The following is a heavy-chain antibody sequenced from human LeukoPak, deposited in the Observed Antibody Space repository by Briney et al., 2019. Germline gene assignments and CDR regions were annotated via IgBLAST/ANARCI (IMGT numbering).Heavy chain of an antibody. CDR3: TTGTNFYGDYVLGEFDY. CDR1: GFTFIKGW. D-gene: IGHD4-17*01. Sequence: GGSLRLSCTASGFTFIKGWMSWVRQAPGKGLEWVGRVKSKTDGGTTDYAAPVKGGFTISRDDSKNTLYLQMNSLKTEDTAVYYCTTGTNFYGDYVLGEFDYWGQGTLVTVSS. J-gene: IGHJ4*02. V-gene: IGHV3-15*01. CDR2: VKSKTDGGTT.